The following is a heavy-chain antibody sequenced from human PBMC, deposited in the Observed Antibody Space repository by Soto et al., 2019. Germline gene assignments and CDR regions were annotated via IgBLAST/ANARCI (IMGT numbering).Heavy chain of an antibody. J-gene: IGHJ4*02. CDR2: ISSSSSYI. CDR3: ARGLRFLEWLLSSFDY. V-gene: IGHV3-21*01. CDR1: GFTVSSYS. Sequence: PGGSLRLSCAASGFTVSSYSMNWVRQAPGKGLEWVSSISSSSSYIYYAGSVKGRFTISRDSAKNSLYLQMNSLRAEDTAVYYCARGLRFLEWLLSSFDYWGQGTLVTVSS. D-gene: IGHD3-3*01.